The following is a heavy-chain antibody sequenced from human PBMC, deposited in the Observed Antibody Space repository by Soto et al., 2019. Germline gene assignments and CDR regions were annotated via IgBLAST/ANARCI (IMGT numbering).Heavy chain of an antibody. J-gene: IGHJ4*02. D-gene: IGHD1-26*01. CDR3: ARRGSGSYYDY. Sequence: EVQLLESGGGLVQPGGSLRLSCAASGFTFSSYAMRWVRQAPGKGLEWVSAISGSGGSTYYAGSVKGRFTISRDNSKNTRYLQMNSLRAEDTAVYYCARRGSGSYYDYWGQGTLVIVSS. CDR1: GFTFSSYA. CDR2: ISGSGGST. V-gene: IGHV3-23*01.